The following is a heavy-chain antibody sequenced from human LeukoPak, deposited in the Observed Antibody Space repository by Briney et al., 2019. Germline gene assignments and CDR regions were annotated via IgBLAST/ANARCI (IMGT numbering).Heavy chain of an antibody. V-gene: IGHV1-69*04. CDR2: IIPILCIA. CDR3: ARDLFDYDSSGYPLYFDY. J-gene: IGHJ4*02. D-gene: IGHD3-22*01. CDR1: GCSFSSYA. Sequence: SVKVSCKASGCSFSSYAISWVRQAPAQGLEWMGRIIPILCIANYAQKFPGRVTITADKSTSTAYMELSSLRSEDTAVYYCARDLFDYDSSGYPLYFDYWGQGTLVTVSS.